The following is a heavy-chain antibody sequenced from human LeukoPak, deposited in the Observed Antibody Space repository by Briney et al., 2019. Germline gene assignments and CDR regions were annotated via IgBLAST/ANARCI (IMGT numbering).Heavy chain of an antibody. Sequence: GGSLRLSCAASGFTFSSYSMNWVRQAPGKGLEWVSSISSSSSYIYYADSVKGRFTISRGNAKNSLYLQMNSLRAEDTAVYYCASLIGGRGSVDYWGQGTLVTVSS. J-gene: IGHJ4*02. CDR2: ISSSSSYI. D-gene: IGHD3-16*01. CDR1: GFTFSSYS. V-gene: IGHV3-21*01. CDR3: ASLIGGRGSVDY.